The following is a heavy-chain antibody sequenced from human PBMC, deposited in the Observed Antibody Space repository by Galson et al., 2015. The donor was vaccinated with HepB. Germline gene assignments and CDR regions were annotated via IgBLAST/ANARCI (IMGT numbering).Heavy chain of an antibody. J-gene: IGHJ4*02. CDR3: STGGGGGNWFASFFDS. Sequence: SVKVSCKVSGNTLSELSIHWVRQTPVQGLEWMGNFNPEDGETNYAQKFQGRVAMTEDTATDTADRELSRLTAPGPALSFCSTGGGGGNWFASFFDSWGQGTLVTVSA. V-gene: IGHV1-24*01. CDR2: FNPEDGET. CDR1: GNTLSELS. D-gene: IGHD1-1*01.